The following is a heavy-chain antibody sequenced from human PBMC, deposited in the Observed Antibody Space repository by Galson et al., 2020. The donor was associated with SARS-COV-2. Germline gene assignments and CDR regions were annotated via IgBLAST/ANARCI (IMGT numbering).Heavy chain of an antibody. J-gene: IGHJ5*02. D-gene: IGHD3-16*02. Sequence: LETLSLTCTVSGASISIYYWSWIRQPPGKGLEWIGFVSDSGGAKSNPSLKSRVTISVDTSKNQFSLKMTSVTTADTAVYYCASLNPYRTWGQGTLVTVSS. V-gene: IGHV4-59*01. CDR3: ASLNPYRT. CDR1: GASISIYY. CDR2: VSDSGGA.